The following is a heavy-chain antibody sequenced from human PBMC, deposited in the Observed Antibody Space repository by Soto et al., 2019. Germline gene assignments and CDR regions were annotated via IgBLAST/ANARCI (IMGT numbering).Heavy chain of an antibody. CDR2: IYYSGST. V-gene: IGHV4-59*01. D-gene: IGHD3-10*01. Sequence: SETLSLTCTVSGGSISSYYWSWIRQPPGKGLEWTGYIYYSGSTNYNPSLKSRVTISVDTSKNQFSLKLSSVTAADTAVYYCARDLVTMVRGVAYNWFDPWGQGTLVTVSS. J-gene: IGHJ5*02. CDR3: ARDLVTMVRGVAYNWFDP. CDR1: GGSISSYY.